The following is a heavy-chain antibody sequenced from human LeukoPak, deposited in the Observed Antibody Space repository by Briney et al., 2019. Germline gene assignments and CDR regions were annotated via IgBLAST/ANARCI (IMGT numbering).Heavy chain of an antibody. J-gene: IGHJ1*01. CDR3: AKVNGYSSSWYPEYFQH. D-gene: IGHD6-13*01. V-gene: IGHV3-30*02. Sequence: GGSLRFSCAASGLTFSSYGMHWVRQAPGKGLEWVAFIRYDGSNKYYADSVKGRFTISRDNSKNTLYLQMNSLRAEDTAVYYCAKVNGYSSSWYPEYFQHWGQGTLVTVSS. CDR1: GLTFSSYG. CDR2: IRYDGSNK.